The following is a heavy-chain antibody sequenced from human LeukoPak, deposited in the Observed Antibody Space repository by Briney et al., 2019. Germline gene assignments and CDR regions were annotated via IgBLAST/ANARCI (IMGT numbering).Heavy chain of an antibody. CDR2: IKSKTDGGTT. D-gene: IGHD2-15*01. V-gene: IGHV3-15*01. Sequence: PGGSLRLSCAASGFTFSNAWMSWVRQAPGKGLEWVARIKSKTDGGTTDYAAPVKGRFTISRDDSKHTLYLQMNSLKTEDTAVYYCTTAPVVAATFYFDYWGQGTLVTVSS. CDR3: TTAPVVAATFYFDY. J-gene: IGHJ4*02. CDR1: GFTFSNAW.